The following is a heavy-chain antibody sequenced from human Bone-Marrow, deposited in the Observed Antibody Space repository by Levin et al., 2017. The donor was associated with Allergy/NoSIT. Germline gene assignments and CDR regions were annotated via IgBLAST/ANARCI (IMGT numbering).Heavy chain of an antibody. D-gene: IGHD6-19*01. CDR3: ARDRRYSSGWYYSLYFDY. V-gene: IGHV4-34*01. CDR2: INHSGST. J-gene: IGHJ4*02. Sequence: SETLSLTCAVYGGSFSGYYWSWIRQPPGKGLEWIGEINHSGSTNYNPSLKSRVTISVDTSKNQFSLKLSSVTAADTAVYYCARDRRYSSGWYYSLYFDYWGQGTLVTVSS. CDR1: GGSFSGYY.